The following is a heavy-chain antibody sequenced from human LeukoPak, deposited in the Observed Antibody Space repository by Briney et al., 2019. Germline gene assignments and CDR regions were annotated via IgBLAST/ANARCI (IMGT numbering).Heavy chain of an antibody. V-gene: IGHV3-48*04. CDR2: ISSSSSTI. J-gene: IGHJ4*02. Sequence: GGSLRLSCAASTVTFSSYSMNWVRQAPGKGVEWVSYISSSSSTIFYADSVKGRFTISRDNAENSLYLEMNSLRVEDTAIYYCVRDRGSYRPIDYWGQGTLVTVSS. CDR1: TVTFSSYS. CDR3: VRDRGSYRPIDY. D-gene: IGHD1-26*01.